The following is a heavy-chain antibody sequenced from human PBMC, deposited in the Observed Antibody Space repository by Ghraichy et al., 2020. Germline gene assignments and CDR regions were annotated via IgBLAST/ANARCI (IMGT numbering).Heavy chain of an antibody. CDR2: INSDGSST. D-gene: IGHD2-2*01. J-gene: IGHJ4*02. CDR1: GLTLSSYW. CDR3: VASTSVIDY. V-gene: IGHV3-74*01. Sequence: GGSLRLSCAASGLTLSSYWMHWVRQAPGKRLVWVSRINSDGSSTTYADSVKGRFTISRDTAKNTLYLQMNSLRAEDTAVYYCVASTSVIDYWGQGTLVTVSS.